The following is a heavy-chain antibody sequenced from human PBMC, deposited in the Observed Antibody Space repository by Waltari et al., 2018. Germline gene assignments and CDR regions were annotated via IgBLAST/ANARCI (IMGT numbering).Heavy chain of an antibody. J-gene: IGHJ4*02. CDR3: ARQFSSGWYSEY. V-gene: IGHV4-39*01. Sequence: QLQLQESGPGLVKPSETLSLTCTVSGSSISNDSYYWGWIRQPPGKGLEWIGSIYHTGSTYYNPSLKSRVTVSQDTPRNQFSLKLSSVTAADTAVYYCARQFSSGWYSEYWGQGTLVTVSS. CDR2: IYHTGST. CDR1: GSSISNDSYY. D-gene: IGHD6-19*01.